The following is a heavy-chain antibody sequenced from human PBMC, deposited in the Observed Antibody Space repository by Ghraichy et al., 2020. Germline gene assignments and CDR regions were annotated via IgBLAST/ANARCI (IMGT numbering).Heavy chain of an antibody. CDR1: GFTVSSNY. Sequence: GESLNISCAASGFTVSSNYMSWVRQAPGKGLEWVSVIYSGGSTYYADSVKGRFTISRDNSKNTLYLQMNSLRAEDTAVYYCARDRVAAAGTENYYYYGMDVWGQGTTVTVSS. V-gene: IGHV3-66*01. D-gene: IGHD6-13*01. CDR3: ARDRVAAAGTENYYYYGMDV. J-gene: IGHJ6*02. CDR2: IYSGGST.